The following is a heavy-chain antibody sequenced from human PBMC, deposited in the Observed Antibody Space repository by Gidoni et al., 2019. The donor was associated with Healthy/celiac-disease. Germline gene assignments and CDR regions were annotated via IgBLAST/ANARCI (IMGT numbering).Heavy chain of an antibody. D-gene: IGHD6-6*01. J-gene: IGHJ4*02. CDR3: AKDLGYSSSSECFDY. CDR1: GFTFSRYA. CDR2: ISGSGGST. V-gene: IGHV3-23*01. Sequence: EVQLLESGGGLVQPGGSLRLSCAASGFTFSRYAMSWVRQAPGKGLEWVSAISGSGGSTYYADSVKGRFTISRDNSKNTLYLQMNSRRAEDTAVYYCAKDLGYSSSSECFDYWGQGTLVTVSS.